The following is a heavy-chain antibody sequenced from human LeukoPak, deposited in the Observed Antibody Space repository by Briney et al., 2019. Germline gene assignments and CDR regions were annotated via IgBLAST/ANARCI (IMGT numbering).Heavy chain of an antibody. V-gene: IGHV1-46*01. CDR3: ARDRTGYYDY. D-gene: IGHD3-9*01. J-gene: IGHJ4*02. CDR2: ISPSGAST. CDR1: GYTFTSYY. Sequence: GASVKVSCKASGYTFTSYYMHGVRQAPGQGLEWMGIISPSGASTTYAQNFQGRVTMTRDMSTSTLYMELSSLKSEDTAVYYCARDRTGYYDYWGQGTLVTVSS.